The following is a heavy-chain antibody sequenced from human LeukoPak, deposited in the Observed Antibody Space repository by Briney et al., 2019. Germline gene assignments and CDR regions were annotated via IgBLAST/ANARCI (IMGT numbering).Heavy chain of an antibody. V-gene: IGHV1-2*02. Sequence: ASVKVSCKASGYTFTGYYMHWVRQAPGQGLEWMGWINPNSGGTKYAQKFQGRVTMTRDTSISTAYMELRRLRSDDTAVYYCAKVSESNYDILTGYYTPYYFDYWGQGTLVTVSS. CDR1: GYTFTGYY. CDR3: AKVSESNYDILTGYYTPYYFDY. CDR2: INPNSGGT. D-gene: IGHD3-9*01. J-gene: IGHJ4*02.